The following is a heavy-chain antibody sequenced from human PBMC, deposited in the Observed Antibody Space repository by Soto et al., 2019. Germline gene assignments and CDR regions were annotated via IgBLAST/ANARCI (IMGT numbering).Heavy chain of an antibody. CDR2: IYPGDSDT. CDR1: GYSFTSYW. V-gene: IGHV5-51*01. Sequence: GESLKISCKGSGYSFTSYWIGWVRQMPGKGLEWMGIIYPGDSDTRYSPSFQGQVTISADKSISTAYLQWSSLKASDTAMYYCARQGELRFLEWLPSDWGQGTLVTVSS. J-gene: IGHJ4*02. D-gene: IGHD3-3*01. CDR3: ARQGELRFLEWLPSD.